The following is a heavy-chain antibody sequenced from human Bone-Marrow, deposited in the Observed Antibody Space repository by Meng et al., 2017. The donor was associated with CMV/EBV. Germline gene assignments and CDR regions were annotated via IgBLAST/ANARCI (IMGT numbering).Heavy chain of an antibody. J-gene: IGHJ4*02. CDR2: IYSGGST. CDR1: GFTVSSNY. CDR3: TTEGEGY. D-gene: IGHD2-21*01. Sequence: GESLKISCAASGFTVSSNYMSWVRQAPGKGLEWVSVIYSGGSTYYADSVKGRFTIFRDNSKNTLYLQMNSLKTEDTAVYYCTTEGEGYWGQGTLVTVSS. V-gene: IGHV3-53*01.